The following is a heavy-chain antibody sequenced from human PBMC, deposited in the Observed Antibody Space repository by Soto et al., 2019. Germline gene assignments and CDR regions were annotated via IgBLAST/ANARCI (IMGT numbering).Heavy chain of an antibody. J-gene: IGHJ6*02. Sequence: QVQLVESGGGVVQPGRSLRLSCAASGFTFSSYGMHWVRQAPGKGLEWVAVISYDGSNKYYADSVKGRFTISRDNSKNTRYLQMNSLRAEDTAVYYCAKDGGYSGYEPYYYYGMDVWGQGTTFTVSS. CDR1: GFTFSSYG. CDR3: AKDGGYSGYEPYYYYGMDV. V-gene: IGHV3-30*18. D-gene: IGHD5-12*01. CDR2: ISYDGSNK.